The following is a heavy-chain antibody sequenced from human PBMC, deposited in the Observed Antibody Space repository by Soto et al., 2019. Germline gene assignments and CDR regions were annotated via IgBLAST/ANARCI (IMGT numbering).Heavy chain of an antibody. D-gene: IGHD4-4*01. V-gene: IGHV3-11*01. CDR2: FSSSGYTI. CDR1: GFTFSGYY. Sequence: QVQLVESGGGLVKPGGALRLSCEASGFTFSGYYMTWIRQAPGKGLEWISYFSSSGYTIRYADSVEGRFTVSRDDAKKTLYLQMNSLRAEDTAVYYCGRDYEDFANYKFYYGMSVWGQGTTVTVTS. J-gene: IGHJ6*02. CDR3: GRDYEDFANYKFYYGMSV.